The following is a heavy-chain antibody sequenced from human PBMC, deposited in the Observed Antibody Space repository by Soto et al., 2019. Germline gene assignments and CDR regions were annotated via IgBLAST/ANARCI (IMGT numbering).Heavy chain of an antibody. J-gene: IGHJ6*02. D-gene: IGHD3-10*01. Sequence: AASVKVSCKASGYTFTSYDINWVRQATGQGLEWMGWMNPNSGNTGYAQKFQGRVTMTRNTSISTAYMELSSLRSEDTAVYYCARGGTGYYYYGMDVWGQGTTVTVSS. CDR3: ARGGTGYYYYGMDV. CDR1: GYTFTSYD. CDR2: MNPNSGNT. V-gene: IGHV1-8*01.